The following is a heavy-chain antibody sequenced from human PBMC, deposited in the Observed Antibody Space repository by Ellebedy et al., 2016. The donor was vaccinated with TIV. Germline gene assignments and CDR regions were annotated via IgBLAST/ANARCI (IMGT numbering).Heavy chain of an antibody. V-gene: IGHV3-48*02. Sequence: GESLKISCAASGVTISTYSMNWVRQAPGKGLEWVAYISRSSRTIYYADSVKGRFTISRDNAKNSLYLQMNSLRDEDTATYYCTLNWNDSPVGGMDVWGQGTTVTVSS. CDR2: ISRSSRTI. CDR1: GVTISTYS. CDR3: TLNWNDSPVGGMDV. D-gene: IGHD1-1*01. J-gene: IGHJ6*02.